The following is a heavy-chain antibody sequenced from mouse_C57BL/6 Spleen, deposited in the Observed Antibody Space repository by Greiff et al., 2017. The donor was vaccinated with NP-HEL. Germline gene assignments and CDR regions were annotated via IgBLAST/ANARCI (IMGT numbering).Heavy chain of an antibody. J-gene: IGHJ1*03. CDR1: GFTFSSYA. V-gene: IGHV5-4*03. CDR2: ISDGGSYT. D-gene: IGHD4-1*01. CDR3: ASNWGVDV. Sequence: EVKLVESGGGLVKPGGSLKLSCAASGFTFSSYAMSWVRQTPEKRLEWVATISDGGSYTYYPDNVKGRFTISRDNAKNNLYLQMSHLKSEDTAMYYCASNWGVDVWGTGTTVTVSS.